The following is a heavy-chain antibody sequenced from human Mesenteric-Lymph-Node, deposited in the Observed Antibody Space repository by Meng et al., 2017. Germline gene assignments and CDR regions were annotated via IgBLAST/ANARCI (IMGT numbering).Heavy chain of an antibody. CDR2: IKQDGSEK. J-gene: IGHJ6*02. CDR3: ARDWFAAAGYYYGMDV. V-gene: IGHV3-7*01. CDR1: GFTFTDHW. Sequence: GESLKISCAVSGFTFTDHWMSWVRQAPGKGLEWVANIKQDGSEKYYVDSVKGRFTISRDNAKNSLYLQMNSLRAEDTAVYCCARDWFAAAGYYYGMDVWGQGTTVTVSS. D-gene: IGHD6-13*01.